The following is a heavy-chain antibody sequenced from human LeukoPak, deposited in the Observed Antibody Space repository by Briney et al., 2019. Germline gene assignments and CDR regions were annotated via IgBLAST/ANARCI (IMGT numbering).Heavy chain of an antibody. CDR3: AGSLATIIPDAFDI. V-gene: IGHV3-23*01. CDR1: GFTFSTYV. CDR2: ITGTGGDT. D-gene: IGHD5-24*01. Sequence: GGSLRLSCAASGFTFSTYVMIWVRQAPGKGLEWVSAITGTGGDTYYADSVKGRFTISRDNSKNTLYLQMNSLRAEDTAVYYCAGSLATIIPDAFDIWGQGTMVTVSS. J-gene: IGHJ3*02.